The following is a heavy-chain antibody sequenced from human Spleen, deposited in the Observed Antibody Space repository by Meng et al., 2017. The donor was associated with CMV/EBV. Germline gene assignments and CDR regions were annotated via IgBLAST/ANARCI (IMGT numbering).Heavy chain of an antibody. V-gene: IGHV5-51*01. D-gene: IGHD6-6*01. CDR2: IYPDDSDF. Sequence: GESLKISCKGSGYSFTSYWIGWVRQMPGKGLEWMGIIYPDDSDFRYSPSFQGQVTISADKSITTAYVQWSSLKASDTAMYYCARVVAARLGHSDSYYGMDVWGQGTTVTVSS. CDR1: GYSFTSYW. CDR3: ARVVAARLGHSDSYYGMDV. J-gene: IGHJ6*02.